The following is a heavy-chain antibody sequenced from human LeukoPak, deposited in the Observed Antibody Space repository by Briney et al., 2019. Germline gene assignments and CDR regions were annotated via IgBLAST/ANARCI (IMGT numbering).Heavy chain of an antibody. D-gene: IGHD2-8*01. V-gene: IGHV1-2*02. CDR1: GYTFTGYY. Sequence: GASVKVSCKASGYTFTGYYIHWVRQAPGQGLEWMGWINPNSGGTNYVQKFQGRVTMTRETSISTAYMDLSGLTSDDTAVYFCAREFGLRNGYYFYYYMDVWGKGTAVTVSS. CDR3: AREFGLRNGYYFYYYMDV. J-gene: IGHJ6*03. CDR2: INPNSGGT.